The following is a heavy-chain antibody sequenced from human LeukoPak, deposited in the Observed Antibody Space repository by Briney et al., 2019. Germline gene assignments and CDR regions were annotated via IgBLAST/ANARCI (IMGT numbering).Heavy chain of an antibody. Sequence: SETLSLTCAASGGSISSGGYSWSWIRQPPGKGLEWIGYIYHSGSTYYNPSLKSRVTISVDRSKNQFSLKLSSVTAADTAVYYCARGEGGYDSPFDYWGQGTLVTVSS. CDR1: GGSISSGGYS. CDR3: ARGEGGYDSPFDY. V-gene: IGHV4-30-2*01. CDR2: IYHSGST. J-gene: IGHJ4*02. D-gene: IGHD5-12*01.